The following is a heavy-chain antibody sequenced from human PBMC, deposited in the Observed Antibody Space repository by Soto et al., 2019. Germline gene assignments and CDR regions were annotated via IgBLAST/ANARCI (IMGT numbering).Heavy chain of an antibody. Sequence: PGGSLRLSCVGSGFTFSSFEMNWVRQTPGKGLEWLSYIGRSGETIYYADSVKGRFTISRDNAKSSLFLQRNGLRDEDTGIYYCARDSRGGAARRPTIYDWGRGTLVTVSS. CDR1: GFTFSSFE. CDR3: ARDSRGGAARRPTIYD. D-gene: IGHD6-6*01. J-gene: IGHJ4*02. CDR2: IGRSGETI. V-gene: IGHV3-48*03.